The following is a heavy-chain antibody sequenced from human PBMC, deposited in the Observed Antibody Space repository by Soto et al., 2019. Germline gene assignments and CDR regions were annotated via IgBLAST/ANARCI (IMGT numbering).Heavy chain of an antibody. J-gene: IGHJ6*02. CDR1: GYSFTSYW. D-gene: IGHD2-2*01. CDR3: ARLLGYRSSTSCLNYFYYGMDV. Sequence: AESLNISFKGSGYSFTSYWISWVRQMPGKGLAWMGRIEPSDYYTNYSPSLQVRFTIAADKCISTADLQWSSLKASDTAMYYCARLLGYRSSTSCLNYFYYGMDVWAQGTTVTVYS. CDR2: IEPSDYYT. V-gene: IGHV5-10-1*01.